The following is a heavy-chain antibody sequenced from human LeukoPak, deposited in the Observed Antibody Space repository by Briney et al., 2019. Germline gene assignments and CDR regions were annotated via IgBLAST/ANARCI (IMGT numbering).Heavy chain of an antibody. D-gene: IGHD2-15*01. CDR1: RFTLISYV. V-gene: IGHV3-33*01. CDR3: ARIKDIVVGGHGAFDI. J-gene: IGHJ3*02. CDR2: IWYDGSNK. Sequence: GGALRLSCAASRFTLISYVMHWVRQAPGKGREWVAVIWYDGSNKYYADSVKGRFTISRDNSKNTLYLRMNSLRAEDTAVYYCARIKDIVVGGHGAFDIWGQGTMVTVSS.